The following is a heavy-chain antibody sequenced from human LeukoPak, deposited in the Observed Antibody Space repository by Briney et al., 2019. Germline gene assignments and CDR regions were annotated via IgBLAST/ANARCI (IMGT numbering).Heavy chain of an antibody. CDR2: IYPGDSDT. Sequence: GESLKISCKGSGYSFTSYWIGWVRQMPGKGLEWMGIIYPGDSDTRYSPSFQGQVTISADKSISTAYLQWSSLKASDTAMYYCARHGGSPRFHPMRRNWFDPWGQGTLVTVSS. V-gene: IGHV5-51*01. J-gene: IGHJ5*02. CDR3: ARHGGSPRFHPMRRNWFDP. CDR1: GYSFTSYW. D-gene: IGHD1-26*01.